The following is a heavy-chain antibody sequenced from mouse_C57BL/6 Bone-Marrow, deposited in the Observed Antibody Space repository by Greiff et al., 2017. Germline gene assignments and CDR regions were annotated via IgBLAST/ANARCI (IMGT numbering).Heavy chain of an antibody. CDR1: GYTFTSYW. V-gene: IGHV1-64*01. Sequence: VQLQHPGAELVKPGASVKLSCKASGYTFTSYWMHWVKQRPGQGLEWIGMIHPNSGSTNYNEKFKSKATLTVDKSSSTAYMQLSSLTSEDSAVYYCARARTRGWFAYWGQGTLVTVSA. CDR3: ARARTRGWFAY. J-gene: IGHJ3*01. CDR2: IHPNSGST.